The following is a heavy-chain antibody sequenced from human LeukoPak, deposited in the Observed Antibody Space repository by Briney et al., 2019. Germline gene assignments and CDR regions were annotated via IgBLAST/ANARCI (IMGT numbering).Heavy chain of an antibody. D-gene: IGHD3-10*01. CDR1: GFTFRNYS. J-gene: IGHJ4*02. V-gene: IGHV3-30*03. CDR2: ISYDGSDK. Sequence: GGSLRLSCAASGFTFRNYSMQWVRQTPGKGLEWVTLISYDGSDKYYADSVKGRFSISRDNSKNTLYLQMNSLRAEDTAVYYCASLRSGSGTFYNDYWGQGTLVTVSS. CDR3: ASLRSGSGTFYNDY.